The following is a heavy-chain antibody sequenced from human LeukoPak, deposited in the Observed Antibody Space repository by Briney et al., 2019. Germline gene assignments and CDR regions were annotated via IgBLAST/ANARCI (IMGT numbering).Heavy chain of an antibody. D-gene: IGHD3-10*01. J-gene: IGHJ4*01. Sequence: SETLSLTCTVSGGSVSSSSYYWGWIRQSPGKGLEWIGSISYSGSTYYNPSLKSRVTVSVDTSKNQFSLKLSSVTAADTAVYYCAGLRGIKLAYWGHGTLVTVSS. CDR3: AGLRGIKLAY. V-gene: IGHV4-39*01. CDR1: GGSVSSSSYY. CDR2: ISYSGST.